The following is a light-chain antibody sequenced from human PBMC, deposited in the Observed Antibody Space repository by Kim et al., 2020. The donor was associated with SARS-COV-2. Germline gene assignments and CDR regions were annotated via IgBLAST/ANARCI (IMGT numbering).Light chain of an antibody. CDR1: NIGSKS. CDR2: YDS. Sequence: APGKTARITCEGNNIGSKSVHWYQQKPGQAPVLVIYYDSDRPSGIPERFSGSNSGNTATLTISRVEAGDEADYYCQVWDSSSDHPEFGGGTQLTVL. V-gene: IGLV3-21*04. J-gene: IGLJ3*02. CDR3: QVWDSSSDHPE.